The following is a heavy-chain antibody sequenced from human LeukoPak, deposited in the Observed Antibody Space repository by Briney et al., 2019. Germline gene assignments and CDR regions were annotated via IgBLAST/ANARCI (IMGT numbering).Heavy chain of an antibody. J-gene: IGHJ4*02. Sequence: ASVKVSCKASGGTFSSYAISWVRQAPGQGLEWMGWISAYNGNTNYAQKLQGRVTMTTDTSTSTAYMELRSLRSDDTAVYYCARGVRGYYYDSSGYYYFDYWGQGTLVTVSS. V-gene: IGHV1-18*01. D-gene: IGHD3-22*01. CDR2: ISAYNGNT. CDR1: GGTFSSYA. CDR3: ARGVRGYYYDSSGYYYFDY.